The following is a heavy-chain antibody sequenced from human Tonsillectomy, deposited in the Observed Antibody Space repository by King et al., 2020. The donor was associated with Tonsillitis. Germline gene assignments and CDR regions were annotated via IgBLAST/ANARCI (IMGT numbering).Heavy chain of an antibody. J-gene: IGHJ4*02. CDR2: INYSGST. CDR3: ARLLLLDYDDNISGSGNFDY. Sequence: PLQESGPGLVKPSETLSLICTVSGGSISSSSYYWVWIRQPPGKGLEWIGNINYSGSTHYNPSLRSRATISVDTSKDQFSLRLRSATAADTAVYYCARLLLLDYDDNISGSGNFDYWGQGTLVTVSS. D-gene: IGHD4-17*01. CDR1: GGSISSSSYY. V-gene: IGHV4-39*01.